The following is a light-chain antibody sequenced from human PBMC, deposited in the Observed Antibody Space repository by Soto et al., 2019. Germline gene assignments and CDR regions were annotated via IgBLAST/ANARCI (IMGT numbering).Light chain of an antibody. V-gene: IGKV3D-20*02. CDR3: QHRSVWPVS. CDR1: QSVSNNY. CDR2: GAS. Sequence: EIVLTQSPGTLSLSPGERATLSCRASQSVSNNYLAWYQQKNGQAPRLLVYGASNRATGIPDRFSGSGSGTDFTLTISSLEPEDFAVYYCQHRSVWPVSFGQGTRLEIK. J-gene: IGKJ5*01.